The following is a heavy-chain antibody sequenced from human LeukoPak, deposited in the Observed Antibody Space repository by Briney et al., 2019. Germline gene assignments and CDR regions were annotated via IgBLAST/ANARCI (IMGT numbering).Heavy chain of an antibody. CDR1: GFIFSSYS. CDR2: IVGSSTII. CDR3: ARVRDSSGYYFVNYFDN. J-gene: IGHJ4*02. V-gene: IGHV3-48*02. Sequence: QTGGSLRLSCAASGFIFSSYSMSWVRQAPGKGLEWLSYIVGSSTIIYYADSVRGRFTISRDNAQNSLRLQMNSLRDEDTAVYYCARVRDSSGYYFVNYFDNWGQGTLVTVSS. D-gene: IGHD3-22*01.